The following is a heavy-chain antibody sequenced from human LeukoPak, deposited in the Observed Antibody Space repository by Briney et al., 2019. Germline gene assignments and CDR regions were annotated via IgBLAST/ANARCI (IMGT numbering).Heavy chain of an antibody. V-gene: IGHV3-15*01. CDR1: GFTFSSAR. Sequence: PGGSLRLSCAASGFTFSSARMSWVGRAPGKGLEWVGHIKSKSDGGTTDYAAPVKGRFTISRDDSKNTLYLQMNSLKTEDTAVYYCSTSKEGYCSSSSCYTDYWGQGPLVTVSS. J-gene: IGHJ4*02. CDR3: STSKEGYCSSSSCYTDY. D-gene: IGHD2-2*02. CDR2: IKSKSDGGTT.